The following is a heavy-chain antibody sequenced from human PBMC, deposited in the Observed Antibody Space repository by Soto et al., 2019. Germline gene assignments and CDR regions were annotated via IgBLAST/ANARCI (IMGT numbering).Heavy chain of an antibody. CDR2: IYPGDSDT. V-gene: IGHV5-51*01. Sequence: GESLKISCKGSGYRFTNYWIGWVRQMPGKGLEWMGVIYPGDSDTRYGPSFQGQVTISADKSISTAYLQWSSLKASDTAIYYCASTDVVSTIDDGRDAFDIWGQGTMVTVSS. CDR3: ASTDVVSTIDDGRDAFDI. D-gene: IGHD2-21*01. CDR1: GYRFTNYW. J-gene: IGHJ3*02.